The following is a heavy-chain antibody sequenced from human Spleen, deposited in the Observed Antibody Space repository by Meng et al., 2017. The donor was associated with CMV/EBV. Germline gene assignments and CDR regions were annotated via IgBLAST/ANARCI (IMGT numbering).Heavy chain of an antibody. J-gene: IGHJ4*02. CDR3: AREDIVESDAETSDEEFDF. D-gene: IGHD2-15*01. V-gene: IGHV1-2*02. Sequence: FTGYYIHWVRQAPGQGLEWMGWINPNTGGTNYAQKFQDRVTMTRDTSISTAYMELSRLRSDDTAVYYCAREDIVESDAETSDEEFDFWGQGTQVTVSS. CDR1: FTGYY. CDR2: INPNTGGT.